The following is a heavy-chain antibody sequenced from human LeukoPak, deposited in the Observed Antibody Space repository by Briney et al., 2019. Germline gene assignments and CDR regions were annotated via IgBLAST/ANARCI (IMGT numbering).Heavy chain of an antibody. D-gene: IGHD5-12*01. CDR1: GFSLSTSGVG. J-gene: IGHJ4*02. V-gene: IGHV2-5*01. CDR2: IYCHDDK. Sequence: SGPTLVNPTQTLTLTCTFSGFSLSTSGVGVGWIRQPPAKALEWLALIYCHDDKRCIPSLKRRLTIDNETSKNQVVLTMTNIDPVDTATYYCAHSKSWWLRAAVTFDYWGQGTLVTVSS. CDR3: AHSKSWWLRAAVTFDY.